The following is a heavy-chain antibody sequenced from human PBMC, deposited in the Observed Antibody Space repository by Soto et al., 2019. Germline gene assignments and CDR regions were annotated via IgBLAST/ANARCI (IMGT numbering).Heavy chain of an antibody. Sequence: SETLSLTCAVYGGSFSGYYWSWIRQPPGKGLEWIGEINHSGSTNYNPSLKSRVTISVDTSKNQFSLKLSSVTAADTAVYYCAREGVRLGTLDYWGQGTLVTVSS. V-gene: IGHV4-34*01. D-gene: IGHD3-16*01. J-gene: IGHJ4*02. CDR1: GGSFSGYY. CDR3: AREGVRLGTLDY. CDR2: INHSGST.